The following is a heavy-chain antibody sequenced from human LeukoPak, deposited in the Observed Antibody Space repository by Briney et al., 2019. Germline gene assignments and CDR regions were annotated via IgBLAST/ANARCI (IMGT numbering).Heavy chain of an antibody. V-gene: IGHV5-51*01. CDR2: IYPSDSDT. Sequence: GESLKISCKGSGYSFTSYCIGWVRRMPGKGLEWMGIIYPSDSDTRNSPSFQGQVTISADKSISTAYLQWSSLKASDTAMYFCARLGLSASYYFDSRGQGTLVTVSS. D-gene: IGHD3-10*01. J-gene: IGHJ4*02. CDR1: GYSFTSYC. CDR3: ARLGLSASYYFDS.